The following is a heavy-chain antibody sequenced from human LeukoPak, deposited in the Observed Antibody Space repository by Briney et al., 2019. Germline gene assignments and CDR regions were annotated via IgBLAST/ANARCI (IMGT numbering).Heavy chain of an antibody. J-gene: IGHJ4*02. CDR3: ARDGSSGRYPLGYFDY. Sequence: ASVKVSCKASGYTFTSYGISWVRQAPGQGLEWMGWISAYSGNTKYARKLQGRVTMTTDTSTSTAYMELRSLRSDDTAVYYCARDGSSGRYPLGYFDYWGQGTLVTVSS. CDR2: ISAYSGNT. CDR1: GYTFTSYG. V-gene: IGHV1-18*01. D-gene: IGHD6-19*01.